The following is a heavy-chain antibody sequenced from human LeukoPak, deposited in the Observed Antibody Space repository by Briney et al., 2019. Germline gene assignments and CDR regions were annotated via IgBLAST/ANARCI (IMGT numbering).Heavy chain of an antibody. J-gene: IGHJ4*02. CDR1: GGSISSYY. CDR3: ARGGRGYKITMVRTSPFDY. CDR2: IYTSGST. Sequence: SETLSLTCTVSGGSISSYYWSWIRQPAGKGLEWIGRIYTSGSTNYNPSLKSRVTMSVDTSKNQFSLKLSSVTAADTAVYYCARGGRGYKITMVRTSPFDYWGQGTLVTVSS. D-gene: IGHD3-10*01. V-gene: IGHV4-4*07.